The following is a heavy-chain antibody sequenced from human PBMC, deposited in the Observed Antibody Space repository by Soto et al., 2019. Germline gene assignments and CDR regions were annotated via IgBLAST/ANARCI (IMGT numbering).Heavy chain of an antibody. CDR2: ISSSGGTI. D-gene: IGHD3-10*01. Sequence: GSLRLACAASGFSVSDYEMNWVRQTPGKGLEWLSYISSSGGTIKYADSVKGRFTISRDNAKNSLYLQMHSLRADDTAVYYCARDAFEIYYKFGLDVWGQGTPVTGYS. CDR1: GFSVSDYE. V-gene: IGHV3-48*03. CDR3: ARDAFEIYYKFGLDV. J-gene: IGHJ6*02.